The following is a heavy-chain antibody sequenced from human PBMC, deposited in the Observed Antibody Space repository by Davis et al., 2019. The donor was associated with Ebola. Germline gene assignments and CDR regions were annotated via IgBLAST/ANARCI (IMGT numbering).Heavy chain of an antibody. D-gene: IGHD2-15*01. CDR2: VTSSGHTK. J-gene: IGHJ4*02. Sequence: PGGSLRLSCAASGFTFSSYSMNWVRQAPGKGLEWLSYVTSSGHTKYYADSVKGRFTISRDNAKNSLYLQMNSLRDEDTAVYYCAIEQVLGWGVVGIDYWGQGTLVTVSS. CDR3: AIEQVLGWGVVGIDY. CDR1: GFTFSSYS. V-gene: IGHV3-48*02.